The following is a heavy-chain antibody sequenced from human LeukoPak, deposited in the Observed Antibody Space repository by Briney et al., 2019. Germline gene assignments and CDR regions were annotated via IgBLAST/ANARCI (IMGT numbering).Heavy chain of an antibody. J-gene: IGHJ4*02. Sequence: SETLSLTCTVSGGSISSYYWSWIRQPPGRGLEWIGYIYYSGSTNYNPSLKSRVTISVDTSKNQFSLKLSSVTAADTAVYYCASTSSGGPGTLDYWGQGTLVTVSS. V-gene: IGHV4-59*01. CDR3: ASTSSGGPGTLDY. D-gene: IGHD3-10*01. CDR1: GGSISSYY. CDR2: IYYSGST.